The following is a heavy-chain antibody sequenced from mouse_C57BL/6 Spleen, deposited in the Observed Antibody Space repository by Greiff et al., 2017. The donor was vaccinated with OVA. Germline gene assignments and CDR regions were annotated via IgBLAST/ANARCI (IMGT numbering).Heavy chain of an antibody. CDR2: INYDGSST. V-gene: IGHV5-16*01. D-gene: IGHD2-5*01. CDR1: GFTFSDYY. Sequence: EVKLVESEGGLVQPGSSMKLSCTASGFTFSDYYMAWVRQVPEKGLEWVANINYDGSSTYYLDSLKSRFIISRDNAKNILYLQMSSLKSEDTATYYCARGDSNGWFAYWGQGTLVTVSA. J-gene: IGHJ3*01. CDR3: ARGDSNGWFAY.